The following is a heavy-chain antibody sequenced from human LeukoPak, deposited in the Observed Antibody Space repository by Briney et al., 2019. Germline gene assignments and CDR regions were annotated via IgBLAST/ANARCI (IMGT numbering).Heavy chain of an antibody. V-gene: IGHV3-7*03. Sequence: GGSLRLSCAASGFTFSSYLMSWVRQAPGKGLEWVANIKQDGSEKYYVDSVKGRFTISRDNAKNSLYLQMNSLRAEDTAVYYCAREGVGYYYDSSPRWNWFDPWGQGTLVTVSS. D-gene: IGHD3-22*01. CDR1: GFTFSSYL. J-gene: IGHJ5*02. CDR3: AREGVGYYYDSSPRWNWFDP. CDR2: IKQDGSEK.